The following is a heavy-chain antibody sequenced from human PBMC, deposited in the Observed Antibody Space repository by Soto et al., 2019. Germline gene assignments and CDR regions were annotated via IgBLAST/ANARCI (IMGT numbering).Heavy chain of an antibody. D-gene: IGHD3-22*01. J-gene: IGHJ4*02. CDR1: GGTFSSYA. Sequence: GASVKVSCKASGGTFSSYAISWVRQAPGQGLEWMGGIIPIFGTANYAQKFQGRVTITADESTSTAYMELSSLRSEDTAVYYCARGPYYYDSSGYYYVFDYWGQGTLVTVSS. V-gene: IGHV1-69*13. CDR3: ARGPYYYDSSGYYYVFDY. CDR2: IIPIFGTA.